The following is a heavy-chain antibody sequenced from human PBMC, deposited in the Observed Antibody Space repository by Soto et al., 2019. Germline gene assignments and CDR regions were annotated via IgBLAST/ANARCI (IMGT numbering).Heavy chain of an antibody. Sequence: QVQLVESGGGVVQPGRSLRLSCAASGFTFSTYGMHWVRQAPGKGLEWVAVISYHGNDKYYAESVKGRFTISRDNFKNTLYLPMASLRAEDTAVYYCAKDHLLTTVTTVGDWGQGTLVTVSS. V-gene: IGHV3-30*18. D-gene: IGHD4-17*01. CDR1: GFTFSTYG. CDR2: ISYHGNDK. CDR3: AKDHLLTTVTTVGD. J-gene: IGHJ4*02.